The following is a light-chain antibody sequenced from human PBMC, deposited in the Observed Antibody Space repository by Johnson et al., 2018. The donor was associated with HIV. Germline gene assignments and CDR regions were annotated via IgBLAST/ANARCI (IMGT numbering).Light chain of an antibody. V-gene: IGLV1-44*01. J-gene: IGLJ1*01. CDR1: SSNIGSHT. Sequence: QSVLTQAPSASGTPGQRVTISCSGSSSNIGSHTVNWYQQLPGTTPKLLIYRSDQRPSGVPDRFSGSKSGTSASLAISGLQAEDEADYYCAAWDDSMNGYVFGAATKVAVL. CDR2: RSD. CDR3: AAWDDSMNGYV.